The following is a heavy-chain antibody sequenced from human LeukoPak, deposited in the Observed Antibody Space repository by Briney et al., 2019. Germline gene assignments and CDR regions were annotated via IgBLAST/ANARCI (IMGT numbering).Heavy chain of an antibody. CDR2: ISYDGSNK. D-gene: IGHD3-10*01. CDR3: AKDLKWFGELPGNYFDY. CDR1: GFTFSNYG. J-gene: IGHJ4*02. V-gene: IGHV3-30*18. Sequence: GGSLRLSCAASGFTFSNYGMHWVRQAPGKGLEWVAVISYDGSNKYYTDSVKGRFTISRDNSKNTLYLQMNSLRAEDTAVYYCAKDLKWFGELPGNYFDYWGQGTLVTVSS.